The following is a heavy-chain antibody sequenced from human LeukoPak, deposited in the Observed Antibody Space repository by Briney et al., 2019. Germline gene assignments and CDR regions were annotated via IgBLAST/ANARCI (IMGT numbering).Heavy chain of an antibody. V-gene: IGHV4-39*01. Sequence: PSETLSLTCTVSDGSISSNSYYWGWIRQPPGKGLEWIGSIYYSGGTYYNPSLKSRVTISVDTSKSQFSLKVTSVTAADTAVYYCARRPRGGYRYDYWGQGTLVTVSS. CDR2: IYYSGGT. CDR1: DGSISSNSYY. CDR3: ARRPRGGYRYDY. J-gene: IGHJ4*02. D-gene: IGHD5-12*01.